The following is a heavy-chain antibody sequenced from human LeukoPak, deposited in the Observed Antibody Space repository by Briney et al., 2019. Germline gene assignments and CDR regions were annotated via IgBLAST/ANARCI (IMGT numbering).Heavy chain of an antibody. CDR3: AKSRRFWSGPDY. CDR1: GFTFSSYA. J-gene: IGHJ4*02. D-gene: IGHD3-3*01. Sequence: GGSLRLSCAASGFTFSSYAMHWVRQAPGKGLEWVAVISYDGSNKYYADSVKGRFTISRDNSKNTLYLQMNSLRAEDTAVYYCAKSRRFWSGPDYWGQGTLATVSS. CDR2: ISYDGSNK. V-gene: IGHV3-30-3*02.